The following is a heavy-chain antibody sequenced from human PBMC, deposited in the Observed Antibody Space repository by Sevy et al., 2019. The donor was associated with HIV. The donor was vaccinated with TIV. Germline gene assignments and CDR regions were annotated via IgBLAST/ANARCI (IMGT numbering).Heavy chain of an antibody. D-gene: IGHD3-3*01. CDR1: GFTFSNYG. CDR2: ISYDASKK. CDR3: ANDPVFGLLIHKGQDSFHI. V-gene: IGHV3-30*18. J-gene: IGHJ3*02. Sequence: GGSLRLSCEASGFTFSNYGMHWVRQAPGKGLEWVALISYDASKKYYGHSINGRFTISRDNSKNTLYLQMNSLGGENTAVYYCANDPVFGLLIHKGQDSFHIWGQGTMVTVSS.